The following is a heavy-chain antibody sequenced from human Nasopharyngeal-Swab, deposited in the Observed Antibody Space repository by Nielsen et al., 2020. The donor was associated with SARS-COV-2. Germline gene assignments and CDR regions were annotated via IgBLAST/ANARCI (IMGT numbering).Heavy chain of an antibody. D-gene: IGHD3-10*01. V-gene: IGHV4-39*07. CDR2: IYYSGST. Sequence: WIRQPPGKGLEWIGSIYYSGSTNYNPSLKSRVTTSVDTSKNQFSLKLSSVTAADTAVYYCARDRGIFQYYYYGMDVWGQGTTVTVSS. CDR3: ARDRGIFQYYYYGMDV. J-gene: IGHJ6*02.